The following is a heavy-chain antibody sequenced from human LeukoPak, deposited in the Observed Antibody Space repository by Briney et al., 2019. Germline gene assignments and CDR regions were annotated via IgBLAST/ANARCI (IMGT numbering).Heavy chain of an antibody. J-gene: IGHJ6*02. V-gene: IGHV1-69*13. CDR1: GGSFSGYA. Sequence: SVKVSRKASGGSFSGYAISWVRQAPGQELEWMGGIIPIFGTANYAQKFQGRVTITADESTSTAYKELSSLRSEDTAVYYCAREAWLRQQLALYYYYGMDVWGQGTTVTVSS. CDR2: IIPIFGTA. D-gene: IGHD6-13*01. CDR3: AREAWLRQQLALYYYYGMDV.